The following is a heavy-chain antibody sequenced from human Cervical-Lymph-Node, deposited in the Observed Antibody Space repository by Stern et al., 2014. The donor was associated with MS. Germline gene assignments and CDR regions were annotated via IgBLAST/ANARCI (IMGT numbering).Heavy chain of an antibody. V-gene: IGHV4-31*03. CDR2: IFYSGAT. Sequence: QVQLQESGPGLVKPSQTLSLTCTVSGGSINNGDYYWSWVRQHPGKGLEWLSYIFYSGATYYNPSLRGRLTISVDTSKRHFSLKLTYVAASDTAVYYCARELSGMYGMDVWGQGTTVTVSS. CDR1: GGSINNGDYY. D-gene: IGHD1-1*01. CDR3: ARELSGMYGMDV. J-gene: IGHJ6*02.